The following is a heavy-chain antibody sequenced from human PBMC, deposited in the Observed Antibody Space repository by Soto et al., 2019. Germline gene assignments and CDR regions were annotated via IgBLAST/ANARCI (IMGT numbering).Heavy chain of an antibody. Sequence: SSETLSLTCAVYGGSFSGYYWTWIRQPPGTGLEWIGEINHSGSTYYDSSLQSRVTISIDTSKNQFSLKLSSVTATDTAVYYCASQHYYDSSGYYVVYWGQGTLVTVSS. J-gene: IGHJ4*02. V-gene: IGHV4-34*01. CDR3: ASQHYYDSSGYYVVY. D-gene: IGHD3-22*01. CDR2: INHSGST. CDR1: GGSFSGYY.